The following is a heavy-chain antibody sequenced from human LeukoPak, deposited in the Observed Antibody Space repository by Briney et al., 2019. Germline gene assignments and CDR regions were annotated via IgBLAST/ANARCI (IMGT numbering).Heavy chain of an antibody. Sequence: SLRLSCEVSGVTFEQYGMHWVRQAPGKGLEWVAGISWNGVTINYGDSVKGRFTISRDNAKSFLYLQMNSLRPEDTALYYCVKDISGWSYFDYWGQGTRVTVSP. D-gene: IGHD6-19*01. CDR3: VKDISGWSYFDY. J-gene: IGHJ4*02. CDR2: ISWNGVTI. V-gene: IGHV3-9*01. CDR1: GVTFEQYG.